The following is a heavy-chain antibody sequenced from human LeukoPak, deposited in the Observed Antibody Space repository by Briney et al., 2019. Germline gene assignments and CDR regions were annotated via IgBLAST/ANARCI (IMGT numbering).Heavy chain of an antibody. Sequence: SQTLSLTCAISGDSVSSSSATWNWIRQSPSRGLEWLGRTYYRSKWYDDYAVSVKSRITISPDTSKNHFSLQLNSLTPKDTAVYYRARGSKGSSPYWYFDLWGRGTLVTVSS. D-gene: IGHD6-13*01. CDR3: ARGSKGSSPYWYFDL. CDR2: TYYRSKWYD. CDR1: GDSVSSSSAT. V-gene: IGHV6-1*01. J-gene: IGHJ2*01.